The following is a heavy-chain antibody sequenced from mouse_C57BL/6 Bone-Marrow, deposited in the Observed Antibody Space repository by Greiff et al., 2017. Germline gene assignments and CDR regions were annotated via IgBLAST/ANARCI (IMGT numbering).Heavy chain of an antibody. CDR2: INPSSGYT. V-gene: IGHV1-4*01. Sequence: QVQLQQSGAELARPGASVKMSCKASGYTFTRYTMHWVQQRPGQGLEWIGYINPSSGYTKYNQKFKDKATLTADKSSSTAYMQLSSLTSEDSAVYYCARWDYDYDAGGYWGQGTLVTVSA. J-gene: IGHJ3*01. D-gene: IGHD2-4*01. CDR3: ARWDYDYDAGGY. CDR1: GYTFTRYT.